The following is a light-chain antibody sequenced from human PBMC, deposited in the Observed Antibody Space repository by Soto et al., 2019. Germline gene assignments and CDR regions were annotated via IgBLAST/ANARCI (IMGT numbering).Light chain of an antibody. V-gene: IGKV2-24*01. CDR2: QIS. CDR3: MHATQLPYT. Sequence: DIVMTQTPLSSPVTLGQTASISCRSSQSLLHSNGNTYLSWLQQRPGQPPRLLIYQISNRFSGVPDRFSGSGAGTDFTLTISRVEADDVGIYYCMHATQLPYTFGQGTKLEIK. CDR1: QSLLHSNGNTY. J-gene: IGKJ2*01.